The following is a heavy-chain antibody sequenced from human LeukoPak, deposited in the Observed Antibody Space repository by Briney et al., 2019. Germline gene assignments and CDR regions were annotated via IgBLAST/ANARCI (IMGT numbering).Heavy chain of an antibody. D-gene: IGHD2/OR15-2a*01. J-gene: IGHJ4*02. V-gene: IGHV3-74*01. CDR1: GFTFSNYW. Sequence: GGSLRLSCAASGFTFSNYWMHWARQAPGKGLVWVSHIKSDGKTTNYADSVKGRFTISRDNARNTLYLQMNSLRPEDTAVYYCARDLSSGYWGQGTLVTVSS. CDR3: ARDLSSGY. CDR2: IKSDGKTT.